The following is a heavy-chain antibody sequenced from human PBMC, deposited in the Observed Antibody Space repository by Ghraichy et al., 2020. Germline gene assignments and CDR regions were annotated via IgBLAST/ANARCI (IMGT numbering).Heavy chain of an antibody. Sequence: LSLTCAASGFTLNIYEMIWVRQASGRGLEWVSYISSGGDTTHYADPVKGRFTISRDNAKKSLYLQMHSLRAEDTAVYFCAGVEEGFDFCGQGTLVTVCS. D-gene: IGHD1-1*01. CDR1: GFTLNIYE. V-gene: IGHV3-48*03. CDR3: AGVEEGFDF. CDR2: ISSGGDTT. J-gene: IGHJ4*02.